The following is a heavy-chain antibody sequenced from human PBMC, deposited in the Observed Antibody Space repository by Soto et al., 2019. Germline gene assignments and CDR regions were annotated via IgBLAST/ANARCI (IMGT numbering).Heavy chain of an antibody. Sequence: VSLRLSCAASGFNFSTYWMTWVRQAPGKGLEWVANIKEDGSEKYYVDSVKGRFTISRDNAKNSVYLQMNSLRAEDTAVYYCARDFSLDYWGQGTLVTVSS. CDR2: IKEDGSEK. CDR3: ARDFSLDY. V-gene: IGHV3-7*03. CDR1: GFNFSTYW. J-gene: IGHJ4*02.